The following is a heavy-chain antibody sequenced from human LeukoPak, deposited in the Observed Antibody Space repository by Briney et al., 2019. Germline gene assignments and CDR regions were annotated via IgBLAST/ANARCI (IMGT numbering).Heavy chain of an antibody. D-gene: IGHD3-22*01. CDR3: AHRVHGDSSCFYPHFDY. CDR2: IDWNEDE. J-gene: IGHJ4*02. Sequence: SGPTLLHPTRTLTLTYTFSGFALRTGGGGGGWIRQPPEKALEWLSLIDWNEDERYNTSLKSRRTITKDTSKNQVVPTMTNMDPVDTATYFCAHRVHGDSSCFYPHFDYWGQGTLVTVSS. V-gene: IGHV2-5*01. CDR1: GFALRTGGGG.